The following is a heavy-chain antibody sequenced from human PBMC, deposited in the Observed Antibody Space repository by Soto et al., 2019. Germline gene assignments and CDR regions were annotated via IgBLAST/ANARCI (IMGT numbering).Heavy chain of an antibody. D-gene: IGHD3-10*01. J-gene: IGHJ4*02. CDR3: ARDLEFRDGNISHLDY. CDR1: GGTFSSHV. Sequence: QVQLVQSGAEVKKPGSSVKVSCKASGGTFSSHVFNWVRQAPGQGLEWMGGIMPIIGTANYAQKFQGSVTITADESTSTAYLELSSLRSEDTAVYYCARDLEFRDGNISHLDYWGEATLVTVSS. V-gene: IGHV1-69*01. CDR2: IMPIIGTA.